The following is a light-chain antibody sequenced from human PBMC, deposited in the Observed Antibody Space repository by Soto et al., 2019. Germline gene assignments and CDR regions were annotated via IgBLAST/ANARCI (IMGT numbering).Light chain of an antibody. CDR3: HQYHNLPRT. CDR1: HSINAW. CDR2: KAS. Sequence: DIQLTQSPSTLSASVGDRVTITCRASHSINAWLAWYQQKPGQAPNLLIYKASTLESGVPSSCNGSESVKELALTVTSLQPDDFATYYCHQYHNLPRTFGQGTQVEI. V-gene: IGKV1-5*03. J-gene: IGKJ1*01.